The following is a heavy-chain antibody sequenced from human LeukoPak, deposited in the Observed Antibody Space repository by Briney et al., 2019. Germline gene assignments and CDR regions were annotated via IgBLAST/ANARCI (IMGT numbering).Heavy chain of an antibody. V-gene: IGHV3-30-3*01. D-gene: IGHD6-19*01. CDR1: GFTFSNYA. CDR3: ARGRSGAYDAFDI. J-gene: IGHJ3*02. CDR2: ISYDGSNK. Sequence: GGSLRLSCAASGFTFSNYAFDWVRQAPGKGLEWVAVISYDGSNKYYADSVKGRFTISRDSSKNTLFLQMSSLRAEDTAVYYCARGRSGAYDAFDIWGQGTVVTVSS.